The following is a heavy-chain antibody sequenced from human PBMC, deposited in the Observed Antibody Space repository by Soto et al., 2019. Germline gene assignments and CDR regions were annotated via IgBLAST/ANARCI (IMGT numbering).Heavy chain of an antibody. CDR3: ARGAAAGTSYYYYGMDV. J-gene: IGHJ6*02. CDR1: GGTFSSYA. CDR2: IIPIFGTA. Sequence: QVQLVQSGAEVKKPGSSVKVSCKASGGTFSSYAISWVRQAPGQGLEWMGGIIPIFGTANYAQKFQGRVTITADESTSTAYMELSSLRSEDTAVYYCARGAAAGTSYYYYGMDVWGHGTTVTVSS. D-gene: IGHD6-13*01. V-gene: IGHV1-69*01.